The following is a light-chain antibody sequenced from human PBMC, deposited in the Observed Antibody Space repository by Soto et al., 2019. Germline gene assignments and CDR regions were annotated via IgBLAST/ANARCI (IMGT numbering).Light chain of an antibody. CDR2: KAY. Sequence: DIQMTQSPSTLSGSVGDRVTITCRASQTISSWLAWYQQKPGKAPKLLIYKAYTLKSGVQSRFSGSGSGTEFTLTISSLQPDDFATYYCQHYNSYSEAFGQGTKVELK. V-gene: IGKV1-5*03. CDR3: QHYNSYSEA. CDR1: QTISSW. J-gene: IGKJ1*01.